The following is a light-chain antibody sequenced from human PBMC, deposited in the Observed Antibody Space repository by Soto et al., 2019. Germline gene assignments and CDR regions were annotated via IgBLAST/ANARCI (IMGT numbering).Light chain of an antibody. V-gene: IGKV1-39*01. CDR3: QQSYSTPWT. CDR2: AAS. CDR1: QSISSY. J-gene: IGKJ1*01. Sequence: DIQMTPSPSSLSASVGDRVTITCRASQSISSYLNWSQQKPGKAPKLLIYAASSLQSGVPSRFSGSGSGTDFTLTISSLQPEDFATYYCQQSYSTPWTFGQGTKVDIK.